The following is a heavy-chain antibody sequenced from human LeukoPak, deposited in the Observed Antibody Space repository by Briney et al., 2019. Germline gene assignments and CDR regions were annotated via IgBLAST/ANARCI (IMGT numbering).Heavy chain of an antibody. D-gene: IGHD1-26*01. CDR3: ARMRDLVGTSPLGY. CDR2: LNPNSGDT. Sequence: GASVKVSCKASGYTFSGYYMHWVRQAPGQGLEWMGWLNPNSGDTNYAQKFQGRVTMTSDTSISTGYMELSSLRSEDTAVYYCARMRDLVGTSPLGYWGQGTLVTVSS. V-gene: IGHV1-2*02. CDR1: GYTFSGYY. J-gene: IGHJ4*02.